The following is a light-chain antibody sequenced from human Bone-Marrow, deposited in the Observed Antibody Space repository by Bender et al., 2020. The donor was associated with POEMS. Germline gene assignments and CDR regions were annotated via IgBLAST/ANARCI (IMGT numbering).Light chain of an antibody. CDR1: ALPRQY. CDR2: KDT. J-gene: IGLJ2*01. CDR3: SSYTSNSFL. Sequence: SFELTQPPSESVSPGQTARITCSGDALPRQYAYWYQQKPGQAPLLVIYKDTERPSGIPERFSGSRSGTTVTLTISGLQAEDEADYYCSSYTSNSFLFGGGTKVTVL. V-gene: IGLV3-25*03.